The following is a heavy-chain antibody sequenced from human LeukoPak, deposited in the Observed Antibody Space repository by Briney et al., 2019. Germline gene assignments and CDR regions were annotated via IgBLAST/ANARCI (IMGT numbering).Heavy chain of an antibody. Sequence: ASVEVSCKVSGYTLTELSMHWVRQAPGKGLEWMRGFDPEDGETIYAQKFQGRVTMTEDTSTDTAYMELSSLRSEDTAVYYCATEPLIAAAGNLDYWGQGTLVTVSS. CDR1: GYTLTELS. V-gene: IGHV1-24*01. CDR3: ATEPLIAAAGNLDY. J-gene: IGHJ4*02. CDR2: FDPEDGET. D-gene: IGHD6-13*01.